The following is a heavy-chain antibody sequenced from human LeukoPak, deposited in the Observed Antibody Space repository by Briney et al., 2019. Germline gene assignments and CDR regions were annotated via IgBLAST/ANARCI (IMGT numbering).Heavy chain of an antibody. D-gene: IGHD6-6*01. J-gene: IGHJ4*02. CDR3: AREGPYSDSSRSRFDY. CDR1: GCTFTSYY. V-gene: IGHV1-46*01. CDR2: INPSGGST. Sequence: ASVKVSCKASGCTFTSYYIHWVRQAPGQGLEWMGMINPSGGSTSYAQKFQGRLTMTRDTSTTTVYMELSSLRSEDTAVYYCAREGPYSDSSRSRFDYWGQGTLVTVSS.